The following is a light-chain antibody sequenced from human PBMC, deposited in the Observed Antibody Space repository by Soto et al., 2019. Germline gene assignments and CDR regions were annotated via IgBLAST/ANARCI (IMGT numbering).Light chain of an antibody. CDR1: SSDVGDYKY. J-gene: IGLJ2*01. CDR3: SSWTSSSSLVV. Sequence: QSALTQPASVSGSPGQSITIPCTGTSSDVGDYKYVSWYQQHPGKAPKLMIFDVSHRPSGFSNRFSGSKSGNTASLTISGLQADDEADYFCSSWTSSSSLVVFGGGTKLTVL. V-gene: IGLV2-14*01. CDR2: DVS.